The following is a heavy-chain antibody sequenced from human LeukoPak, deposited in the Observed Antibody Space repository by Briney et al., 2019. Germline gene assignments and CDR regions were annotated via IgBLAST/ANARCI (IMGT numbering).Heavy chain of an antibody. CDR2: ISAYNGNT. Sequence: ASVKVSCKAPGHTFTSYGISWVRQAPGQGLEWMGWISAYNGNTNYAQKLQGRVTMTTDTSTSTAYMELRSLRSDDAAVYYCARDRGSSWPRECAYWGQGTLVTVSS. CDR3: ARDRGSSWPRECAY. D-gene: IGHD6-13*01. V-gene: IGHV1-18*01. CDR1: GHTFTSYG. J-gene: IGHJ4*02.